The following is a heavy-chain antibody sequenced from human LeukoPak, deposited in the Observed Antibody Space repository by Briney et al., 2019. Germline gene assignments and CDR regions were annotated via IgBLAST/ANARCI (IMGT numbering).Heavy chain of an antibody. V-gene: IGHV3-30*04. CDR2: ISYDGSNK. Sequence: GRSLRLSCAASGFTFSSYAMHWVRQAPGKGLEWVAVISYDGSNKYYADSVKGRFTISRDNSKNTLYLQMNSLRAEDTAVYYCARGSGGGSSWTYYYYGMDVWGQGTTVTVSS. CDR3: ARGSGGGSSWTYYYYGMDV. J-gene: IGHJ6*02. CDR1: GFTFSSYA. D-gene: IGHD6-13*01.